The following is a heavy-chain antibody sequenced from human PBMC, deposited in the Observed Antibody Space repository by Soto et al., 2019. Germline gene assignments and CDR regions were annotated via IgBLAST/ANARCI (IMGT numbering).Heavy chain of an antibody. J-gene: IGHJ6*03. CDR3: ARERTFGDNKHNYMDV. V-gene: IGHV3-33*01. D-gene: IGHD3-10*01. CDR2: IWFDGSNE. Sequence: QVQLVESGGGVVQPGRSLRLSCAASEFTFSRHGMHWVRQAPGKGLQWVGVIWFDGSNEVYADSVKGRFIISRDNYKNNLYLQMNSLRAEDTAVYYCARERTFGDNKHNYMDVWGTVITVTVSS. CDR1: EFTFSRHG.